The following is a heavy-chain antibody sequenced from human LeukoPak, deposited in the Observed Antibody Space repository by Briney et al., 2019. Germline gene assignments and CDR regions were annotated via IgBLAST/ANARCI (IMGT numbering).Heavy chain of an antibody. CDR1: GGSISSGDYY. Sequence: SQTLSLTCTVSGGSISSGDYYWSWIRQPPGKGLEWIGYIYYSGSTYYNPSLKSRVTISVDTSKNQFSLKLSSVTAADTAVYYCARGSYDFWSGQHAFDIWRQGTMVTVSS. V-gene: IGHV4-30-4*08. J-gene: IGHJ3*02. CDR2: IYYSGST. CDR3: ARGSYDFWSGQHAFDI. D-gene: IGHD3-3*01.